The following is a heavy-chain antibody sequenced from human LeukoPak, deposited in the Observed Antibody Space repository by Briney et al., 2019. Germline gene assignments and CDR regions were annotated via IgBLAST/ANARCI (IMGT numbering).Heavy chain of an antibody. V-gene: IGHV3-66*04. CDR1: GFTVSSNY. D-gene: IGHD5-24*01. CDR2: IYSGGST. CDR3: ARLMATILGEFDY. Sequence: PGGPLRLSCAASGFTVSSNYMSWVRQAPGKGLEWVSVIYSGGSTYYADSVKGRFTISRDNSKNTLSLQMNSLRAEDTAVYYSARLMATILGEFDYWGQGTLVTVSS. J-gene: IGHJ4*02.